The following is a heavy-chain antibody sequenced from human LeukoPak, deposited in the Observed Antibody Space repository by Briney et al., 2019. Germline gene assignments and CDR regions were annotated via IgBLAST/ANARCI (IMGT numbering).Heavy chain of an antibody. J-gene: IGHJ3*02. D-gene: IGHD6-19*01. CDR3: AKAKGAVADKDAFDI. CDR1: GFSFHDYA. V-gene: IGHV3-9*01. Sequence: SLKLSCPASGFSFHDYAMHWVRQAPGKGLEWVAGIGCNSGCIDYAESVKGRFTISRDNAKNSLYLQMNSLRAEDTALYYCAKAKGAVADKDAFDIWGQGTMVTVSS. CDR2: IGCNSGCI.